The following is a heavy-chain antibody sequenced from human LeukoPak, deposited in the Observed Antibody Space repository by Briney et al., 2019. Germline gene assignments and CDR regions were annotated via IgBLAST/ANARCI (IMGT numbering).Heavy chain of an antibody. Sequence: PGGSLRLSCAASGFTFSDYYMSWIRQAPGKGLEWVSYISSSGSTIYYADSVKGRFTISRDNAKNSLYLQMNSPRAEDTAVYYCASSSKRWLQFGGGYWGQGTLVTVSS. CDR3: ASSSKRWLQFGGGY. CDR2: ISSSGSTI. D-gene: IGHD5-24*01. J-gene: IGHJ4*02. V-gene: IGHV3-11*01. CDR1: GFTFSDYY.